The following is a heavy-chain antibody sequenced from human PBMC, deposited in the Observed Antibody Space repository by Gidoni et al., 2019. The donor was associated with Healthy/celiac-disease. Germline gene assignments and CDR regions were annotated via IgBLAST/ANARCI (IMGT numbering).Heavy chain of an antibody. CDR1: GITFSRYG. Sequence: QVLLVESGEGLVQPGRSLGLAGAAPGITFSRYGLHWVRQAAGKGLEGGAVIGYDGSNKYYADSVKGRFTISRDNSKNTLYLQMNSRRAEETAVYYCARDRQDYWGQGTLVTVSS. V-gene: IGHV3-33*01. CDR2: IGYDGSNK. CDR3: ARDRQDY. J-gene: IGHJ4*02.